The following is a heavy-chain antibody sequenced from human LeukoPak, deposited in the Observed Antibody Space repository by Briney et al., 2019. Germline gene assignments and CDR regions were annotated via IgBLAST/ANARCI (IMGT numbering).Heavy chain of an antibody. V-gene: IGHV4-4*07. CDR1: GGSISRYY. D-gene: IGHD3-22*01. J-gene: IGHJ5*02. CDR2: IYTSGST. CDR3: ARAIRGRMIVVPVDTRFDP. Sequence: SETLSLTCTVSGGSISRYYWSWIRQPAGKGLEWIGRIYTSGSTNYNPSLKSRVTMSVDTSKNQFSLKLSSVTAADTAVYYCARAIRGRMIVVPVDTRFDPWGQGTLVTVSS.